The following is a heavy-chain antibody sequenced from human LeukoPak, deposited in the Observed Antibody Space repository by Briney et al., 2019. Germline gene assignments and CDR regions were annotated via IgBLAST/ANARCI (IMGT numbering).Heavy chain of an antibody. D-gene: IGHD2-21*02. Sequence: PGGSLRLSCAASGFTFSSYGMHWVRQAPGKGLEWVAFIRYDGSNKYYADSVKGRFTISRDNSKNTLYLQMNSLRAEDTAVYYCAKDRPIVVVTAFDYWGQGTLVTVSS. CDR3: AKDRPIVVVTAFDY. CDR1: GFTFSSYG. CDR2: IRYDGSNK. J-gene: IGHJ4*02. V-gene: IGHV3-30*02.